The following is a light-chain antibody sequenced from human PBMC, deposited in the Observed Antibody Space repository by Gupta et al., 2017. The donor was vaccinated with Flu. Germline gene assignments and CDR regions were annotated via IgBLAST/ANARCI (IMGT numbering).Light chain of an antibody. CDR1: TSNIGSNT. Sequence: RVTIACSGSTSNIGSNTVNWYQPLPGTAPKVLVYSNNQRPSGVPDRFSGSKYGTSAALAISGLQAEDEADYYCAAWDDSLNAWVFGGGTKLTVL. CDR3: AAWDDSLNAWV. J-gene: IGLJ3*02. CDR2: SNN. V-gene: IGLV1-44*01.